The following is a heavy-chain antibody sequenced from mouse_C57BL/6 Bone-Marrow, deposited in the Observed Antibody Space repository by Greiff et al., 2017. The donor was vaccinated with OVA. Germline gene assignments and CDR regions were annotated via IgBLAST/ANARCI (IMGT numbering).Heavy chain of an antibody. J-gene: IGHJ4*01. CDR1: GYTFTSYW. CDR2: INPSSGYT. CDR3: ASARCGVEAMDY. V-gene: IGHV1-7*01. Sequence: VQLQQSGAELAKPGASVTLSCTASGYTFTSYWMHWVKQRPGQGLEWIGYINPSSGYTKYNQKFKDKATLTADKSSSTAYLQLCSLTYEDSAAYDYASARCGVEAMDYWGQGTSVTVSS.